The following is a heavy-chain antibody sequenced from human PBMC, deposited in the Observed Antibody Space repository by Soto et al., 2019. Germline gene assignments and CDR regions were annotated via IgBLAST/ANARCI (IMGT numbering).Heavy chain of an antibody. J-gene: IGHJ4*02. Sequence: SETLSLTCTVAGGSISTYYWSWIRQPTGKGLEWIGYIYYSGSTNYNPSLKSRVTISVDTSKNQFSLKLSSVTAADTAVYYCARSDGRYWGQGTLVTVSS. CDR2: IYYSGST. V-gene: IGHV4-59*01. CDR3: ARSDGRY. CDR1: GGSISTYY.